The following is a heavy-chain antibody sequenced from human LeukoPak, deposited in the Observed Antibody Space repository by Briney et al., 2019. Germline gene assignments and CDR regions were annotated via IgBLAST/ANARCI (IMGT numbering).Heavy chain of an antibody. D-gene: IGHD1-26*01. V-gene: IGHV1-69*01. J-gene: IGHJ5*02. Sequence: SVKLCCNAAGATFSSYAISWVREAPGQGLEWMGGINHIFGTATYAQQFQGRVTITADESTSTAYMGLSSLRSEDTAVYYCARDTTRDNWFDPWGQGSLVTVSS. CDR3: ARDTTRDNWFDP. CDR1: GATFSSYA. CDR2: INHIFGTA.